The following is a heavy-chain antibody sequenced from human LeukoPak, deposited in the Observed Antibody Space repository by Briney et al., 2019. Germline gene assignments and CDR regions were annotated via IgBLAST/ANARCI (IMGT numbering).Heavy chain of an antibody. D-gene: IGHD2-2*01. J-gene: IGHJ4*02. CDR2: IIPIFGTA. CDR1: GGTFSSYA. V-gene: IGHV1-69*05. Sequence: SVKVSCKASGGTFSSYAISWVRQAPGQGREWMGGIIPIFGTANYAQKFQGRVTITTDESTSTAYMELSSLRSEDTAVYYCARGVVVPAAMGADYWGQGTLVTVSS. CDR3: ARGVVVPAAMGADY.